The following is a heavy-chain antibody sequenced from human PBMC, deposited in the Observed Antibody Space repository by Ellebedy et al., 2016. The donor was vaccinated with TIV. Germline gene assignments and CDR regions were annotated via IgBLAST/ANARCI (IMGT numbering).Heavy chain of an antibody. D-gene: IGHD6-19*01. Sequence: GESLKISCAASGITFSNAWMHWVRQAPGKGLEWVGRIKSKGDGGTTDYAAPVKGRFTISRDDSKDTLYLQMNSLKTEDTAVYYCAKGRGGGSDSSAPRYYFDSWGLGTLVTVSS. CDR1: GITFSNAW. CDR3: AKGRGGGSDSSAPRYYFDS. CDR2: IKSKGDGGTT. V-gene: IGHV3-15*07. J-gene: IGHJ4*01.